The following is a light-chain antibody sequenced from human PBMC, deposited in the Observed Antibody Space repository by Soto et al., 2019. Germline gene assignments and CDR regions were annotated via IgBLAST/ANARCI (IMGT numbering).Light chain of an antibody. CDR2: GNS. CDR3: QSYDSSLSAVV. CDR1: SSNIGAGYD. Sequence: QSVLTRPPSVSGAPGQRVTISCTGSSSNIGAGYDVHWYQQLPGTAPKLLIYGNSNRPSGVPDRFSGSKSGTSASLAITGLQAEDEADYYCQSYDSSLSAVVLGGGTKHTVL. V-gene: IGLV1-40*01. J-gene: IGLJ2*01.